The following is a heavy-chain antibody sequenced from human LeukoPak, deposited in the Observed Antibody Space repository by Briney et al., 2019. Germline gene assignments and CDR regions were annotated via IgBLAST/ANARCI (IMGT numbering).Heavy chain of an antibody. CDR1: GYTFSSYD. CDR2: MNPNSGNT. D-gene: IGHD1/OR15-1a*01. Sequence: ASVKVSCKASGYTFSSYDVNWVRQATGQGLEWMGWMNPNSGNTGYAQKFQGRVTITRNTSITTAYMELSGLTSEDTAVYYCARANNYYYYYGMDVWGQGTTVTVSS. J-gene: IGHJ6*02. CDR3: ARANNYYYYYGMDV. V-gene: IGHV1-8*03.